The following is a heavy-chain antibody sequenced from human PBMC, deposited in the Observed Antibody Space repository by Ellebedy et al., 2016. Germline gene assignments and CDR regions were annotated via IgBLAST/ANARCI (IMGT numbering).Heavy chain of an antibody. V-gene: IGHV3-23*01. CDR1: GFTFSSYA. CDR2: ISGSGGST. Sequence: GGSLRLXCAASGFTFSSYAMSWVRQAPGKGLEWVSAISGSGGSTYYADSVKGRFTISRDNSKNTLYLQMNSLRAEDTAVYYCAKGHELNDFWSGPIAGYYYYYMDVWGKGTTVTVSS. J-gene: IGHJ6*03. D-gene: IGHD3-3*01. CDR3: AKGHELNDFWSGPIAGYYYYYMDV.